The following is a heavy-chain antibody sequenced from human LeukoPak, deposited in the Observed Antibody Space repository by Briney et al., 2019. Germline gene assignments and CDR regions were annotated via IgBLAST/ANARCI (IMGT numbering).Heavy chain of an antibody. Sequence: SETLSLTCTVSGGSISSYYWSWIRQPPGKGLEWIGYIYYSGSTNYNPSLKSRVTISVDTSKNQFSLKLSSVTAADTAVYYCARDSRYDFWSGYHTDTTASDAFDIWGQGTMVTVSS. V-gene: IGHV4-59*01. CDR3: ARDSRYDFWSGYHTDTTASDAFDI. CDR2: IYYSGST. D-gene: IGHD3-3*01. CDR1: GGSISSYY. J-gene: IGHJ3*02.